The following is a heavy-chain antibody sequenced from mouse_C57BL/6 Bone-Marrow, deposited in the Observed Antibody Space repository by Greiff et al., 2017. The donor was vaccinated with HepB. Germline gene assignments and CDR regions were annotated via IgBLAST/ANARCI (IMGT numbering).Heavy chain of an antibody. J-gene: IGHJ4*01. V-gene: IGHV7-3*01. D-gene: IGHD1-1*01. CDR2: IRNKANGYTT. Sequence: EVKVVESGGGLVQPGGSLSLSCAASGFTFTDYYMSWVRQPPGKALEWLGFIRNKANGYTTEYSASVKGRFTISRDNSQCILYLQMNALRAEDSATYYCARYLTTVRAMDYWGQGTSVTVSS. CDR3: ARYLTTVRAMDY. CDR1: GFTFTDYY.